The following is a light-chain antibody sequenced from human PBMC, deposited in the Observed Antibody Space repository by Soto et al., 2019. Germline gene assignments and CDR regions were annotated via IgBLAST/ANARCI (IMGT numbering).Light chain of an antibody. J-gene: IGLJ2*01. Sequence: QSVLPQPPSVSAAPGQMVTISCSGSSSNIGSTYVSWYQHLPGTAPKLLIYDNNKRPSGISDRFSGSKSGTSATLGITGLQTGDEADYYCAAWDRSLSILVLGGGTQPTVL. CDR1: SSNIGSTY. V-gene: IGLV1-51*01. CDR2: DNN. CDR3: AAWDRSLSILV.